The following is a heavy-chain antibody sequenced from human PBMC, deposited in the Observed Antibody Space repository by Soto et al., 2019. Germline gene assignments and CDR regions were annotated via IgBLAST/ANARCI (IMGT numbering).Heavy chain of an antibody. CDR3: AKDGVGNDYIWGSYRWNWFDP. J-gene: IGHJ5*02. D-gene: IGHD3-16*02. V-gene: IGHV3-23*01. Sequence: GSLRLSCAASGFTFSSYAMSWVRQAPGKGLEWVSAISGSGGSTYYADSVKGRFTISRDNSKNTLYLQMNSLRAEDTAVYYCAKDGVGNDYIWGSYRWNWFDPWGQGTLVTVSS. CDR1: GFTFSSYA. CDR2: ISGSGGST.